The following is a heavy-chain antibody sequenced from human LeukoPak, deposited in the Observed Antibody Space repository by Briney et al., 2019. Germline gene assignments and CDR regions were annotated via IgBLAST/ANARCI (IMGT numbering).Heavy chain of an antibody. D-gene: IGHD1-1*01. Sequence: ASVKVSCKASGYTFTSYYMHWVRQAPGQGLEWMGIINPSGGSTSYAQKFQGRVTMTRDTSTSTVYMELSSLRSEDTAVYYCGRATWNPPGEDIWGQGTRATAPS. CDR3: GRATWNPPGEDI. CDR2: INPSGGST. J-gene: IGHJ3*02. CDR1: GYTFTSYY. V-gene: IGHV1-46*01.